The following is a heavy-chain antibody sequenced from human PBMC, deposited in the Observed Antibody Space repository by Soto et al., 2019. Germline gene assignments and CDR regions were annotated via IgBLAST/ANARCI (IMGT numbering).Heavy chain of an antibody. Sequence: PSETLSLTCTVSGGSISSGDYYWSWIRQPPGKGLEWIGYIYYSGSTYYNPSLKSRVTISVDTSKNQFSLKLSSVTAADTAVYYCARETTVTTEAWYYYGMDVWGQGTTVTVSS. CDR3: ARETTVTTEAWYYYGMDV. CDR2: IYYSGST. CDR1: GGSISSGDYY. D-gene: IGHD4-17*01. V-gene: IGHV4-30-4*01. J-gene: IGHJ6*02.